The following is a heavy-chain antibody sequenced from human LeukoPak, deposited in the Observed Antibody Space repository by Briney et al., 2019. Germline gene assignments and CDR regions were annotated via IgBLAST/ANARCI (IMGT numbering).Heavy chain of an antibody. Sequence: SETLSLTCTVSGGSISSYYWSWIRQPPGKGLEWIGYIYDSGSTNYNPSLKSRVTISVDTSKNQFSLKLSSVTAADTAVYYCARNSYYDSSGYYWYYFDYWGQGTLVTVSS. CDR3: ARNSYYDSSGYYWYYFDY. CDR2: IYDSGST. CDR1: GGSISSYY. J-gene: IGHJ4*02. V-gene: IGHV4-59*08. D-gene: IGHD3-22*01.